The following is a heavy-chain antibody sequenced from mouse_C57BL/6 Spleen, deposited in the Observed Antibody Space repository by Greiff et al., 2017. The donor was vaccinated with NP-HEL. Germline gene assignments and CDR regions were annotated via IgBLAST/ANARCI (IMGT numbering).Heavy chain of an antibody. Sequence: QVQLQQSGAELARPGASVKLSCKASGYTFTSYGISWVKQRTGQGLEWIGEIYPRSGNTYYNEKFKGKATLTADKSSSTAYMELRSLTSEDSAVYFCARRESYGYPLDYWGQGTTLTVSS. J-gene: IGHJ2*01. CDR3: ARRESYGYPLDY. V-gene: IGHV1-81*01. CDR2: IYPRSGNT. D-gene: IGHD2-2*01. CDR1: GYTFTSYG.